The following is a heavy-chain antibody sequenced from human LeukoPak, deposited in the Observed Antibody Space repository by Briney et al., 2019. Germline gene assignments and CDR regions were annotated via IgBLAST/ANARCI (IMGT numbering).Heavy chain of an antibody. CDR2: IIPIFGTA. CDR3: ARVLRGSQAPDV. J-gene: IGHJ6*04. V-gene: IGHV1-69*05. Sequence: GASVKVSCKASGYTFTGQFIHWLRQAPGQGLEWMGGIIPIFGTANYAQKFQGRVTITTDESTSTAYMELSSLRSEDTAVYYCARVLRGSQAPDVWGKGTTVTVSS. CDR1: GYTFTGQF. D-gene: IGHD2-15*01.